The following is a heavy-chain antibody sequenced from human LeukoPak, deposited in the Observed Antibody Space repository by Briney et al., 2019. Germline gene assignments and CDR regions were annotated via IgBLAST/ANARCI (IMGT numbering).Heavy chain of an antibody. D-gene: IGHD3-16*01. CDR1: GGSLSNYY. J-gene: IGHJ4*02. V-gene: IGHV4-59*01. CDR2: IYESGGT. Sequence: PSETLSLTCTVSGGSLSNYYWSWIRQPPGKGLGWIGHIYESGGTTYNPSLKSRVTISVDTSKKQFSLRLSSVTAADTAVYYCARGRIGGPKAPFDYWGQGTLVTVSS. CDR3: ARGRIGGPKAPFDY.